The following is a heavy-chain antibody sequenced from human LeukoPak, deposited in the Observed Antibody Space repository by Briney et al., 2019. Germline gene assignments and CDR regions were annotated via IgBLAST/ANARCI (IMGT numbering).Heavy chain of an antibody. J-gene: IGHJ4*02. V-gene: IGHV3-66*02. CDR2: IYSGGST. D-gene: IGHD4-23*01. CDR3: ARDDLDYGGLDC. Sequence: PGGSLRLSCAASGFTVSSNYTSWVRQAPGKGLEWVSVIYSGGSTYYADSVKGRFTISRDNSKNTLYLQMNSLRAEDTAVYYCARDDLDYGGLDCWGQGTLVTVSS. CDR1: GFTVSSNY.